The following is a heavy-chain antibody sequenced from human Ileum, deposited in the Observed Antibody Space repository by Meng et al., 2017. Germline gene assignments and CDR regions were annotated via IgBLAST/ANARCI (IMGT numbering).Heavy chain of an antibody. CDR3: ARVGSVYSSGWEEIDY. D-gene: IGHD6-19*01. V-gene: IGHV3-33*01. J-gene: IGHJ4*02. Sequence: GESLKISCAASGFTFSSYGMHWVRQAPGKGLEWVAVIWYDGSNKYYADSVKGRFTISRDNSKNTLYLQMNRLRAEDTAVYYCARVGSVYSSGWEEIDYWGQGTLVTVSS. CDR1: GFTFSSYG. CDR2: IWYDGSNK.